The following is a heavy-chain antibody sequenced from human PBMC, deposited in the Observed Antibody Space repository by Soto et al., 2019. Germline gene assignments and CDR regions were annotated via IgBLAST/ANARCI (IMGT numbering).Heavy chain of an antibody. CDR2: ISGSGGST. V-gene: IGHV3-23*01. CDR3: AKELIVVVPAAIPYQITY. CDR1: GFTFSSYA. Sequence: GGSLRLSCAASGFTFSSYAMSWVRQAPGKGLEWVSAISGSGGSTYYADSVKGRFTISRDNSKNTLYLQMNSLRAEDTAVYYCAKELIVVVPAAIPYQITYWGQGTLVTVSS. J-gene: IGHJ4*02. D-gene: IGHD2-2*02.